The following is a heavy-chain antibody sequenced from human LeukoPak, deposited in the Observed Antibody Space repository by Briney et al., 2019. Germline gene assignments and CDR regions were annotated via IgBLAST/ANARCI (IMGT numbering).Heavy chain of an antibody. J-gene: IGHJ4*02. CDR2: INPNSGGT. V-gene: IGHV1-2*02. CDR1: GYTFTGYY. D-gene: IGHD5-18*01. Sequence: GASVKVSCKASGYTFTGYYMHWVRQAPGQGLEWMGWINPNSGGTNYAQKFQGRVTMTRDTSISTAYMELSRLRSDDTAVYYCARVSRTAMVYRGNYFDYWGQGTLVTVSS. CDR3: ARVSRTAMVYRGNYFDY.